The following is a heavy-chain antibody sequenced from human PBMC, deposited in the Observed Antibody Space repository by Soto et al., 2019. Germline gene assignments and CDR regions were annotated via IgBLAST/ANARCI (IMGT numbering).Heavy chain of an antibody. J-gene: IGHJ4*02. CDR2: LCYGANN. CDR1: GGSISSNHYY. V-gene: IGHV4-39*01. D-gene: IGHD1-26*01. CDR3: VRHDNTGSYQSFDY. Sequence: SETLSLTCSISGGSISSNHYYWGWIKQAPGEGLVWIASLCYGANNNYNPSLKSRVTISVDTSKNQFSLNLSSVTAADTAVYYCVRHDNTGSYQSFDYWGQGSLVTVLL.